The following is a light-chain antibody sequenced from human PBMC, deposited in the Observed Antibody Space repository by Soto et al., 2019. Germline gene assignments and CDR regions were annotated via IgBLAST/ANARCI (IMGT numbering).Light chain of an antibody. V-gene: IGLV6-57*04. CDR2: EYN. J-gene: IGLJ3*02. CDR3: QSFDSTSVV. Sequence: NFMLTQPHSVSESPGKTVTISCTRSGGSIANHYVQWYQQRPGSAPTTVIYEYNQRPSGVPDRFSGSIDSSSNSASLTLSGLKTEDEADYYCQSFDSTSVVFGGGTKVTVL. CDR1: GGSIANHY.